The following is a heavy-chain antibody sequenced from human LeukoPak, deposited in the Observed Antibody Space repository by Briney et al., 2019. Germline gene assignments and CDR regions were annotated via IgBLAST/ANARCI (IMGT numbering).Heavy chain of an antibody. Sequence: ASVKVSCKASGYTFTSYGISWVRQAPGKGLEWMGWISPYNSNTYYAQNLQGRVTMTTDTSTSTTYMELRSLRSDDTAVYYCARDLRRGYSSGRYSWGTGSSNDFWGQGTLVTVSS. CDR3: ARDLRRGYSSGRYSWGTGSSNDF. J-gene: IGHJ4*02. CDR1: GYTFTSYG. CDR2: ISPYNSNT. V-gene: IGHV1-18*01. D-gene: IGHD6-19*01.